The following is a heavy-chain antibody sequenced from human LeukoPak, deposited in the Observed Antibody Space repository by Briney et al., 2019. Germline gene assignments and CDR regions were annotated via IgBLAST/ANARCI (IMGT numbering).Heavy chain of an antibody. CDR3: AKVDYYASSGLRSYFDY. Sequence: GRSLRLSCAASGFTFDDYAMHWVRQAPGKGLEWVSGISWNSGSIGYADSVKGRFTISRDNAKNSLYLQMNSLRAEDTALYYCAKVDYYASSGLRSYFDYWGQGTLVTVSS. CDR2: ISWNSGSI. D-gene: IGHD3-22*01. V-gene: IGHV3-9*01. J-gene: IGHJ4*02. CDR1: GFTFDDYA.